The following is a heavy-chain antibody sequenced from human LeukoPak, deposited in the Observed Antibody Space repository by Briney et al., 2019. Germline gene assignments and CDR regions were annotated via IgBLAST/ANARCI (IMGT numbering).Heavy chain of an antibody. J-gene: IGHJ4*02. Sequence: GGSLRLSCAASGFTFSSYSMNWVRQAPGKGLEWVSSISSSSSYIYYADSVKGRFTISRDNAKNSLYLQMNSLRAEDTAVYYCAAEKLFGELLMGGFYWGQGTLVTVSS. CDR3: AAEKLFGELLMGGFY. CDR2: ISSSSSYI. D-gene: IGHD3-10*02. CDR1: GFTFSSYS. V-gene: IGHV3-21*01.